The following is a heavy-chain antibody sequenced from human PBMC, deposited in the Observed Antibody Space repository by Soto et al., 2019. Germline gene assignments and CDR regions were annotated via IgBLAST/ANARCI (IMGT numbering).Heavy chain of an antibody. V-gene: IGHV3-30*18. CDR3: AKNRPYGGNSLEYYFDY. J-gene: IGHJ4*02. CDR1: GFTFSSYG. Sequence: PGGSLRLSCAASGFTFSSYGMHWVRQAPGKGLEWVAVISYDGSNKYYADSVKGRFTISRDNSKNTLYLQMNSLRAEDTAVYYCAKNRPYGGNSLEYYFDYWGQGTLVTVSS. D-gene: IGHD2-21*02. CDR2: ISYDGSNK.